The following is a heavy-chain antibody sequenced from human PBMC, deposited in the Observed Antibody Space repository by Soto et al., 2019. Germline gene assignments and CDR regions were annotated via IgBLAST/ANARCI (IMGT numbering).Heavy chain of an antibody. CDR2: INRDGSEN. V-gene: IGHV3-7*04. D-gene: IGHD6-19*01. CDR3: ARVCRGYSGCFY. Sequence: GGSLRLSCAASGFTFSSYWMSWVRQAPGKGLEWLANINRDGSENYYVDSVKGRFTISRDNLKNSLYLQMNSLRAEDTAVYYCARVCRGYSGCFYWGQGTLVTVSS. J-gene: IGHJ4*02. CDR1: GFTFSSYW.